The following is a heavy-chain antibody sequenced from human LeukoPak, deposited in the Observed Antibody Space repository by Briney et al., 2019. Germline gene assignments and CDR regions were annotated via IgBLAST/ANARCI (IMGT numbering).Heavy chain of an antibody. Sequence: SETLSLTCTVSGGSISGYYWSWTRQSAGQGLEWIARIYGSGSADYSSFFNGRVTMSLDTSKNQFYLELTSVTAADTAVYYCARDGAATFPDFWGQGTLVTVSS. V-gene: IGHV4-4*07. CDR1: GGSISGYY. J-gene: IGHJ4*02. CDR2: IYGSGSA. CDR3: ARDGAATFPDF. D-gene: IGHD1-26*01.